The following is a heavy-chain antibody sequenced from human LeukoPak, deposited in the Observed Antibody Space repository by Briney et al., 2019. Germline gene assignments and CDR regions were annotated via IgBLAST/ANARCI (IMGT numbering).Heavy chain of an antibody. CDR1: GFTFSSYW. CDR3: ARDTLLGVVTCPEYYIDG. D-gene: IGHD3-3*01. V-gene: IGHV3-7*01. J-gene: IGHJ6*03. CDR2: IKQDGSEK. Sequence: GGSLRLSCAASGFTFSSYWMSWVRQAPGKGLEWVATIKQDGSEKYYADSVKGRFTISRDNAKNSLYLQMNSLRAEDTAVYYCARDTLLGVVTCPEYYIDGWGKGTTVTASS.